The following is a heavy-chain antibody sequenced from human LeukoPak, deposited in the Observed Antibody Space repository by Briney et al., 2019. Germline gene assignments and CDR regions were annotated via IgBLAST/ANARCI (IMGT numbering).Heavy chain of an antibody. CDR3: AKDRNGYKYLNVFDY. CDR1: GFTFSSYS. Sequence: PGGSLRLSCAASGFTFSSYSMNWVRQAPGKGLEWVSYISSSSSTIYYADSVKGRFTISRDNSKNTLYLQMNSLRAEDTAVNYCAKDRNGYKYLNVFDYWGQGTLVTVSS. J-gene: IGHJ4*02. CDR2: ISSSSSTI. V-gene: IGHV3-48*01. D-gene: IGHD5-24*01.